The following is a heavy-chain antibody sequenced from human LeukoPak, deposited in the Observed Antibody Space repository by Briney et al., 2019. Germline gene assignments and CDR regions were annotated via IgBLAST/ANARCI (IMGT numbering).Heavy chain of an antibody. Sequence: PGGSLRLSCAVSGITLSNYAMSWVRQAPGKGLEWVAGISGSGGGTNYADSVKGRFTISRGNPKNTLYLQMNNVRADDTAVYFCAKRGVVIRVILVGFHKEAYYFDSWGQGALVTVSS. V-gene: IGHV3-23*01. D-gene: IGHD3-22*01. J-gene: IGHJ4*02. CDR1: GITLSNYA. CDR2: ISGSGGGT. CDR3: AKRGVVIRVILVGFHKEAYYFDS.